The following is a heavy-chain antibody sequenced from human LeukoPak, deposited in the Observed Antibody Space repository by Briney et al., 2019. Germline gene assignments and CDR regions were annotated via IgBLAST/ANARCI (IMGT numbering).Heavy chain of an antibody. J-gene: IGHJ4*02. V-gene: IGHV1-18*01. Sequence: ASVKVSCKASGYTFTSYGISWVRQAPGQGLEWMGWISAYNGNTNYAQKFQGRVTITRDTSASTAYMELSSLRSEDTAVYYCARVYYGSGSYYEYYFDYWGQGTLVTVSS. D-gene: IGHD3-10*01. CDR1: GYTFTSYG. CDR3: ARVYYGSGSYYEYYFDY. CDR2: ISAYNGNT.